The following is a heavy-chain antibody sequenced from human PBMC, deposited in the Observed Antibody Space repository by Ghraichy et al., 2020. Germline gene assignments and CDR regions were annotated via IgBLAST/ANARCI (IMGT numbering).Heavy chain of an antibody. CDR3: ARSDYFWGSYRYTSRPFDY. CDR2: IKQDGSEE. D-gene: IGHD3-16*02. Sequence: GGSLRLSCSASGFTFNIYWMSWVRQAPGKGLEWVANIKQDGSEEYYLESVKGRFTISRDNAQNSLYLQMNGLRAEDTAVYFCARSDYFWGSYRYTSRPFDYWGQGTLVTVSS. CDR1: GFTFNIYW. V-gene: IGHV3-7*03. J-gene: IGHJ4*02.